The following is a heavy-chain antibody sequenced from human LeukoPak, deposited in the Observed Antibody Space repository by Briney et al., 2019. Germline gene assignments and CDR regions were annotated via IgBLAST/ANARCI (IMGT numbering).Heavy chain of an antibody. CDR2: INPNSGGT. CDR3: ARDIGTWELLTYYYYYMDV. Sequence: GASVKVSCKASGYTFTGYYMHWVRQAPGQGLEWMGWINPNSGGTNYAQKFQGRVTMTRDTSISTAYMELSRLRSDDTAVYYCARDIGTWELLTYYYYYMDVWGKGTTVTISS. D-gene: IGHD1-26*01. J-gene: IGHJ6*03. V-gene: IGHV1-2*02. CDR1: GYTFTGYY.